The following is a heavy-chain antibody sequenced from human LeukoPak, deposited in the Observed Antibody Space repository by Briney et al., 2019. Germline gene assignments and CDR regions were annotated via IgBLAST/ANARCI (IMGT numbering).Heavy chain of an antibody. CDR3: ARGHKTSRIVGATSSGLGY. V-gene: IGHV1-8*01. Sequence: GSVKVSCKASGYTFTSYDINWVRQATGQGLEWMGWMNPNSGHTGYAQKFQGRVTMTRNTSISTAYMELSSLRSEDTAVYYCARGHKTSRIVGATSSGLGYWGQGTLVTVSS. D-gene: IGHD1-26*01. CDR2: MNPNSGHT. J-gene: IGHJ4*02. CDR1: GYTFTSYD.